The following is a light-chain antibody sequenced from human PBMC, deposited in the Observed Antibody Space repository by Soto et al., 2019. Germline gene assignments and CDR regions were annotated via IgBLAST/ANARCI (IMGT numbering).Light chain of an antibody. CDR1: RSDVGGYNY. CDR3: SSSAGSNNFGV. V-gene: IGLV2-8*01. Sequence: QSALTKPPSASGAPGQSVTISCTGTRSDVGGYNYVSWYKQHPGKAPKHMIYDVTKRPSGVPDRFSGSKSGNTASLTVSGLQAEDDADYYCSSSAGSNNFGVFGTGTKVTVL. CDR2: DVT. J-gene: IGLJ1*01.